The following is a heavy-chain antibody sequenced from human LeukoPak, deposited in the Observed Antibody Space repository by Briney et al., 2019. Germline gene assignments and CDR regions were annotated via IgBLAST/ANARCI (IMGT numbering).Heavy chain of an antibody. CDR3: ARPRSGSYSSPLDAFDI. D-gene: IGHD3-10*01. CDR1: GYTFTGYY. Sequence: ASVKVSCKASGYTFTGYYMHWVRQAPGQGLEWMGWINPNSGGANYAQKFQGRVTMTRDTSISTAYMELSRLRSDDTAVYYCARPRSGSYSSPLDAFDIWGQGTMVTVSS. J-gene: IGHJ3*02. CDR2: INPNSGGA. V-gene: IGHV1-2*02.